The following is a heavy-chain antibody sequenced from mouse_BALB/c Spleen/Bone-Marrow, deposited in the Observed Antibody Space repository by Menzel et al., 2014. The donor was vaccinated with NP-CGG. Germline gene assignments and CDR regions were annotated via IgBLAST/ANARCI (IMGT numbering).Heavy chain of an antibody. CDR3: ARGGTTATWYFDV. D-gene: IGHD1-2*01. CDR2: IDPANGNT. V-gene: IGHV14-3*02. J-gene: IGHJ1*01. CDR1: GFNIKDTY. Sequence: VQLQQSGAELVKPGASVKLFCTASGFNIKDTYMHWVEQRPEQGLEWIGRIDPANGNTKYDPKFQGKATITADTSSNTAYLQLSSLTSEDTAVYYCARGGTTATWYFDVWGAGTTVTVSS.